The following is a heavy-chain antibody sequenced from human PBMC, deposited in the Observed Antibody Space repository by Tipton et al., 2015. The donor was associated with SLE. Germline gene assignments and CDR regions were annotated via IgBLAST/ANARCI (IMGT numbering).Heavy chain of an antibody. CDR1: GYTFTRYD. CDR2: MNPNSGDT. D-gene: IGHD3-10*01. V-gene: IGHV1-8*01. CDR3: ARVSGTYYNAIDY. Sequence: QSGAEVKKPGASVKVSCKASGYTFTRYDINWVRQATGQGLEWMGWMNPNSGDTDYAQKFQGRVTMTRNTSISTAYMELSILRSEDTALYYCARVSGTYYNAIDYWGQGTLVTVSS. J-gene: IGHJ4*02.